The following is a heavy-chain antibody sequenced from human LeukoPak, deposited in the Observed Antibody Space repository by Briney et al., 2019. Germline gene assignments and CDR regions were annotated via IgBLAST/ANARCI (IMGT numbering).Heavy chain of an antibody. J-gene: IGHJ5*02. D-gene: IGHD5-18*01. V-gene: IGHV3-23*01. CDR3: AKQEQGYSYGPNWFDP. Sequence: GGSLRLSCAASGFTFSSYDMSWVRQAPGKGLEWVSGISGSGTTTYYADSVKGRFTISRDNSKNTLYLQMNSLRAEDTAVYYCAKQEQGYSYGPNWFDPWGQGTLVTVSS. CDR1: GFTFSSYD. CDR2: ISGSGTTT.